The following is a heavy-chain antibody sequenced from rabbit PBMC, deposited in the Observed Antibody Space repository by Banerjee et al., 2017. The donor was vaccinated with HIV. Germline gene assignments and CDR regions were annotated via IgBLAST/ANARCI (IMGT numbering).Heavy chain of an antibody. V-gene: IGHV1S45*01. D-gene: IGHD4-1*01. CDR1: GIDFSSYYY. CDR2: VDAGSSGNT. CDR3: ARDLAGAIGWNFVL. J-gene: IGHJ4*01. Sequence: QQQLEESGGGLVKPGGSLTLTCKASGIDFSSYYYMCWVRQAPGKGLEWIGCVDAGSSGNTNYASWAKGRFTISKTSSTTVTLQMTSLTAADTATYFCARDLAGAIGWNFVLWGPGTLVTVS.